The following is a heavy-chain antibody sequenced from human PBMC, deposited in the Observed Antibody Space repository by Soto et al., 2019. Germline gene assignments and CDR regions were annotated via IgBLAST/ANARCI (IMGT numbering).Heavy chain of an antibody. J-gene: IGHJ6*02. CDR2: MYNTGST. V-gene: IGHV4-59*01. CDR3: ARDLWGYCGTDCYPLDV. CDR1: GGTISRYY. Sequence: QVQLQESGPGLVKPSETLSLTCTVSGGTISRYYWSWIRQPPGKGLECIGYMYNTGSTVYNPSFKSRVTISVDTSKKQFSLKLNSVTAADTAVYYCARDLWGYCGTDCYPLDVWGQGTTVTVSS. D-gene: IGHD2-21*02.